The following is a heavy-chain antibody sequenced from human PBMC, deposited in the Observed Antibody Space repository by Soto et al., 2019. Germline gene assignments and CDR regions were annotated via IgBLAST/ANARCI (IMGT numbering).Heavy chain of an antibody. CDR1: GYTFSTSA. CDR2: IDGGSDNT. J-gene: IGHJ4*02. D-gene: IGHD6-19*01. CDR3: ARGYRSGWYLDY. V-gene: IGHV1-3*01. Sequence: QVRFVQSGAEVKEPGASVKVSCKAFGYTFSTSAIHWVRQAPGQSLEWMGWIDGGSDNTKYSQKFQGRVTMTRDTSASTVYMELRSLRSDDTALYYCARGYRSGWYLDYWGQGALVTVST.